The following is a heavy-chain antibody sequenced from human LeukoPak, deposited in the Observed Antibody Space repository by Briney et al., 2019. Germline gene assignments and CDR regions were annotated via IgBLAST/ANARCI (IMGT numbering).Heavy chain of an antibody. CDR1: GFTFSSYA. Sequence: GGSLRLSCAASGFTFSSYAMHWVRQAPGKGLEWVAVISYDGSKKFYVDSVKGRFTISRDNSKNTLYLQLNSLRAEDTAVYYCAKEVGPHGSGSHYGYWGQGTLVTVSS. CDR3: AKEVGPHGSGSHYGY. D-gene: IGHD3-10*01. J-gene: IGHJ4*02. V-gene: IGHV3-30*04. CDR2: ISYDGSKK.